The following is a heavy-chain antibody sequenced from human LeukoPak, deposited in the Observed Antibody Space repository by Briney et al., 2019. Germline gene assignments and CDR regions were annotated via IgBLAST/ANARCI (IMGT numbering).Heavy chain of an antibody. CDR3: ARDFRITMVRGVIITGCAPDY. J-gene: IGHJ4*02. D-gene: IGHD3-10*01. CDR2: INTDGSST. CDR1: GFTFSSYW. Sequence: GGSLRLSCAASGFTFSSYWMHWVRQAPGKGLVWVSRINTDGSSTSYADSVKGRFTISRDNAKNTLYLQMNSLRAEDTAVYYCARDFRITMVRGVIITGCAPDYWGQGTLVTVSS. V-gene: IGHV3-74*01.